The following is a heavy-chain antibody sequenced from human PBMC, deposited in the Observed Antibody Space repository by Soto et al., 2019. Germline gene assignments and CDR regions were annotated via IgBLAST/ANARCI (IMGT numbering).Heavy chain of an antibody. CDR1: GYTFTTYD. CDR3: VRGGFLSHDHVIIAPATLGFDP. CDR2: MNPNRTNT. D-gene: IGHD2-2*01. J-gene: IGHJ5*02. V-gene: IGHV1-8*01. Sequence: QVQLMQSGAEVKKPGASVKVSCKASGYTFTTYDINWMRQAPGQGLEWMGWMNPNRTNTGYAEKFQGRVTMTRDTSISTAYMELSSLRYDDTAVYYCVRGGFLSHDHVIIAPATLGFDPWGQGTLVTASS.